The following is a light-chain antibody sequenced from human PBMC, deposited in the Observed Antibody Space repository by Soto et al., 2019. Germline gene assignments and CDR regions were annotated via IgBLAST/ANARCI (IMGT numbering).Light chain of an antibody. CDR2: WAS. CDR3: HQYYSTPKGA. V-gene: IGKV4-1*01. J-gene: IGKJ1*01. CDR1: QSVLYSSNNKNY. Sequence: DIVMTQSPDSLAVSLGERATINCKSSQSVLYSSNNKNYLAWYQQKPGQPPKLLIYWASTRESGVPDRFSGSGSGTDFTLTISSLQAEDVAAYYCHQYYSTPKGAFGQGTKVEIK.